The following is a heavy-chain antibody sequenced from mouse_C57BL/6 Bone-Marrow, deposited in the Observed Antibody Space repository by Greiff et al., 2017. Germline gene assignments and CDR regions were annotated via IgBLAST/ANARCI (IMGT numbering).Heavy chain of an antibody. CDR3: TRDHGDYYGSSYDY. V-gene: IGHV5-9-1*02. CDR1: GFTFSSYA. D-gene: IGHD1-1*01. Sequence: EVHLVESGEGLVKPGGSLKLSCAASGFTFSSYAMSWVRQTPEKRLEWVAYISSGGDYIYYADTVKGRFTISRDNARNTLYLQMSSLKSEDTAMYYCTRDHGDYYGSSYDYWGQGTTLTVSS. J-gene: IGHJ2*01. CDR2: ISSGGDYI.